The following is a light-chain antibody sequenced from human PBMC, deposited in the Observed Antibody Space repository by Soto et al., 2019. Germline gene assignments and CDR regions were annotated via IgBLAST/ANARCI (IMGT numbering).Light chain of an antibody. J-gene: IGKJ1*01. Sequence: DLQMTQSPSSLSASVGDRVTITCRASQGISNYLAWYQQKPGEVPKLLIYAASTLQSGVPSRFSGSGSGTDFTLTISSLQPEDVATYYCQTYNSALWTFGQGTRVDIK. CDR1: QGISNY. CDR2: AAS. V-gene: IGKV1-27*01. CDR3: QTYNSALWT.